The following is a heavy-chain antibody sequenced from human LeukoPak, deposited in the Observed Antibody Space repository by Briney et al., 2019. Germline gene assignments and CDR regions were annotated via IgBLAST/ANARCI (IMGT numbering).Heavy chain of an antibody. V-gene: IGHV1-2*02. CDR2: INPNSGGT. Sequence: ASVKVSCKASGYTFTGYYMHWVRQAPGQGLEWKGWINPNSGGTNYAQKFQGRVTMTTDTSTSTAYMELRSLRSDDTAVYYCARDRYPLITIFGVVIPHFDYWGQGTLVTVSS. J-gene: IGHJ4*02. CDR3: ARDRYPLITIFGVVIPHFDY. CDR1: GYTFTGYY. D-gene: IGHD3-3*01.